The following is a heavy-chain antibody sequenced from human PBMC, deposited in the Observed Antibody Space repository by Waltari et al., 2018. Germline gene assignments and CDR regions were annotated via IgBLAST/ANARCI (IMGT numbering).Heavy chain of an antibody. Sequence: EVQLVESGGGLVQPGGSLRVSCVASGFTFSSYEMNWVRKAPGKGLEWVSYISTSDTTMYYADSVKGRFTISRDNAKNSLYLQMNSLRPEDTAVYYCARVGFGGYFEFWGQGTLVTVSS. CDR1: GFTFSSYE. CDR2: ISTSDTTM. J-gene: IGHJ4*02. D-gene: IGHD3-16*01. V-gene: IGHV3-48*03. CDR3: ARVGFGGYFEF.